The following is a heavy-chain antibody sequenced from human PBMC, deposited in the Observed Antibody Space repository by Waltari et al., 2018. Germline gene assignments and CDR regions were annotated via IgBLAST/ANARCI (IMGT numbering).Heavy chain of an antibody. CDR1: GFSLSTRGVG. V-gene: IGHV2-5*01. CDR2: IYWNDDK. Sequence: QIILRESGPTLMKPTQTLTLTCTFSGFSLSTRGVGVGWIRQPPGKALEWLALIYWNDDKRYRPSLKSRLTITKDTSKNQVVLTMTNMDPVDTATYYCAHGTSDNYAFWSGPQPHNWFDPWGQGTLVTVSS. CDR3: AHGTSDNYAFWSGPQPHNWFDP. D-gene: IGHD3-3*01. J-gene: IGHJ5*02.